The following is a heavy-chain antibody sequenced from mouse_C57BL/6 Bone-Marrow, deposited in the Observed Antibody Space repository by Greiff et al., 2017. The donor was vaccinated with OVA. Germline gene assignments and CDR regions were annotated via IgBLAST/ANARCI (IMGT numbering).Heavy chain of an antibody. CDR2: ISNGGGST. Sequence: EVKLVESGGGLVQPGGSLKLSCAASGFTFSDYYMYWVRQTPEKRLEWVAYISNGGGSTYYPDTVKGRFTISRDNAKNTLYLQMSRLKSEDTAMYYCARQIYDGYYGYFDFWGTGTTVTVSS. CDR3: ARQIYDGYYGYFDF. J-gene: IGHJ1*03. CDR1: GFTFSDYY. V-gene: IGHV5-12*01. D-gene: IGHD2-3*01.